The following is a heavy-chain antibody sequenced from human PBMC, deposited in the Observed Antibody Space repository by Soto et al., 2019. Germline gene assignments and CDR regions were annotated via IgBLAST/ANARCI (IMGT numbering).Heavy chain of an antibody. CDR1: GFSLDHYA. CDR3: VKDNVGVYCSGGSCYFDY. J-gene: IGHJ4*02. CDR2: ISWDSGVI. D-gene: IGHD2-15*01. Sequence: EVHLVESGGGLAQPGRSLRLSCVASGFSLDHYAMHWVRQAPGKGLEWVSGISWDSGVIDYADSVRGRFTISRDNAKNVLYLKMTSLRAEDTALYYCVKDNVGVYCSGGSCYFDYWGQGSLVTVSS. V-gene: IGHV3-9*01.